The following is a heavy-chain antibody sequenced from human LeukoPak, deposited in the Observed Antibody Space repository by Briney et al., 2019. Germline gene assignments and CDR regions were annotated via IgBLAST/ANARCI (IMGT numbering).Heavy chain of an antibody. J-gene: IGHJ4*02. Sequence: GGSLRLSCAASGFTFNNYGMHWVRQAPGEGLEWVAVISYDGRNIHYPDSVKGRFTISRDISKNTLFLQMNSLRAEDTAVYYCASRGFWGQGTLVTVSS. V-gene: IGHV3-30*03. CDR2: ISYDGRNI. CDR1: GFTFNNYG. D-gene: IGHD3-10*01. CDR3: ASRGF.